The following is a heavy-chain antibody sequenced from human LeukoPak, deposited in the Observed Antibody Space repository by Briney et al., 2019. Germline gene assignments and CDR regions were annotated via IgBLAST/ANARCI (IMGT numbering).Heavy chain of an antibody. Sequence: TLSLTCTVSGGSINSSSYYWSWIRQPAGLGLEWIGRIYSSGSINSNPSLRSRVTISLETSKNQFSLRLTSVTAADTAVYYCARARPDSGGYYYILDSWGQGTLVTVSS. V-gene: IGHV4-61*02. J-gene: IGHJ4*02. D-gene: IGHD3-22*01. CDR1: GGSINSSSYY. CDR2: IYSSGSI. CDR3: ARARPDSGGYYYILDS.